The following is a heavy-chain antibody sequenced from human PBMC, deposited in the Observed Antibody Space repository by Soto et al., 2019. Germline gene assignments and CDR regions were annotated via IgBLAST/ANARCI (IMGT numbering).Heavy chain of an antibody. D-gene: IGHD3-10*01. J-gene: IGHJ5*02. Sequence: PSETLSLTCAVSGGSISSGGYSWSWIRQPPGKGLEWIGYIYHSGNIYYNPSLKSRVTISVDRSKNQFSLKLSSVTAADTAVHYCARAGITMVRGVISWFDPWGQGTLVTVSS. CDR3: ARAGITMVRGVISWFDP. CDR1: GGSISSGGYS. CDR2: IYHSGNI. V-gene: IGHV4-30-2*01.